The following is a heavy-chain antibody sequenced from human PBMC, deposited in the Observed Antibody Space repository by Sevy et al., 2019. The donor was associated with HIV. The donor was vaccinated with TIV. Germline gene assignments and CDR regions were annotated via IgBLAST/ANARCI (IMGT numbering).Heavy chain of an antibody. CDR1: GFTFSNAW. J-gene: IGHJ4*02. CDR3: TTVGMIRRADLDY. Sequence: GGSLRLSCAASGFTFSNAWMSWVRQTAGKGLEWVGRIRGMTDGRTTDYAEPVKGRFTISTDDSKDTLYLQMDMLKTEDTGVYYCTTVGMIRRADLDYWGRGTLVTVSS. CDR2: IRGMTDGRTT. D-gene: IGHD3-10*01. V-gene: IGHV3-15*01.